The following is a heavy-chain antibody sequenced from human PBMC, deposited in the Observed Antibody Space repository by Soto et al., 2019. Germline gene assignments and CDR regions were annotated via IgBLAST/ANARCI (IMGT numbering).Heavy chain of an antibody. CDR3: AISAYCGGDCYLAARAYSFDC. V-gene: IGHV5-51*01. Sequence: PGESLKISCKGSGYSFTSYWIGWVRQMPGKGLEWMGIIYPGDSDTRYSPSFQGQVTISADKSISTAYLQWSSPKASDTAMDYCAISAYCGGDCYLAARAYSFDCSGQGPLVTVSS. CDR2: IYPGDSDT. CDR1: GYSFTSYW. J-gene: IGHJ4*02. D-gene: IGHD2-21*02.